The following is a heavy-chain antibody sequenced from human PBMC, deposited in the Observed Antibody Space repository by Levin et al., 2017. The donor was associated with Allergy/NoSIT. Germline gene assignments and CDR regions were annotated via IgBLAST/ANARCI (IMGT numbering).Heavy chain of an antibody. Sequence: AGGSLRLSCAASGFTFSSYAMSWVRQAPGKGLEWVSAISGSGGSTYYADSVKGRFTISRDNSKNTLYLQMNSLRAEDTAVYYCAKGGYGSGSEGDYWGQGTLVTVSS. CDR1: GFTFSSYA. J-gene: IGHJ4*02. CDR2: ISGSGGST. D-gene: IGHD3-10*01. CDR3: AKGGYGSGSEGDY. V-gene: IGHV3-23*01.